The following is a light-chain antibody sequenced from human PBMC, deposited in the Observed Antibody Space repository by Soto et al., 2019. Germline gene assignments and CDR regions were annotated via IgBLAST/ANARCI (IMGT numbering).Light chain of an antibody. Sequence: NFMLTQPHSVSESPGKTVTISCTGSSGSVASNYVHWYQRRPGSAPTIVIYGDNQRPSGVPDRFSGSIDSSSNSASLTISRLKTEDEADSFCQSYDRSSLYVFGTGTKVTVL. CDR2: GDN. J-gene: IGLJ1*01. CDR3: QSYDRSSLYV. V-gene: IGLV6-57*02. CDR1: SGSVASNY.